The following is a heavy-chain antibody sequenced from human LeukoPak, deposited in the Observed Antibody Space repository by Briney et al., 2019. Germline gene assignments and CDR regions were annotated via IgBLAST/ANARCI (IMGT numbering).Heavy chain of an antibody. D-gene: IGHD3-3*01. V-gene: IGHV4-34*01. CDR3: ARTFRESYYDFWSGYSTLDY. CDR2: INHSGST. Sequence: PSETLSLTCAVYGGSFSGYYWSWIRQPPGKGLEWIGEINHSGSTNYNPSLKSRVTISVDTSKNQFSLKLSSVIAADTAVYYCARTFRESYYDFWSGYSTLDYWGQGTLVTVSS. CDR1: GGSFSGYY. J-gene: IGHJ4*02.